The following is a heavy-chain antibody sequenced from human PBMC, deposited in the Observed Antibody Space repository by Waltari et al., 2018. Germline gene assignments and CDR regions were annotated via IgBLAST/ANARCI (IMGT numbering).Heavy chain of an antibody. D-gene: IGHD3-10*01. CDR3: ARGNTMVRGVERRAFDI. V-gene: IGHV1-8*01. J-gene: IGHJ3*02. CDR2: MNPNSGNT. CDR1: GYTFTSYD. Sequence: QVQLVQSGAEVKKPGASVKVSCKASGYTFTSYDINWVRQATGQGLEWMGWMNPNSGNTGYAQKFQGRVTMTRNTSISTAYMELSSLRSEDTAVYYCARGNTMVRGVERRAFDIWGQGTMVTVSS.